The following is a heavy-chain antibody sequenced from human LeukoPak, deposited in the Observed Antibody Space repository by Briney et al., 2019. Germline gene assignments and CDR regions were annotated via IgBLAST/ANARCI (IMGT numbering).Heavy chain of an antibody. J-gene: IGHJ5*02. CDR2: IYYSGST. CDR3: ARLLAVAGTPPNWFDP. V-gene: IGHV4-61*08. Sequence: SETLSLTCTVSGGSISSGGYYWSWIRQPPGQGLEWIGYIYYSGSTNYNPSLKSRVTISVDTSKNQFSLKLSSVTAADTAVYYCARLLAVAGTPPNWFDPWGQGTLVTVSS. D-gene: IGHD6-19*01. CDR1: GGSISSGGYY.